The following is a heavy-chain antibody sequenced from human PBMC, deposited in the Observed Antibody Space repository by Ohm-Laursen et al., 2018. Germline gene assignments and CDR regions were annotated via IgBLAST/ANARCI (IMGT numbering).Heavy chain of an antibody. CDR2: INPNSGGT. Sequence: GASVKVSCKASGYTFTGYYMHWVRQAPGQGLEWMGWINPNSGGTNYAQKFQGRVTMTRDTSISTAYMELSRLRSDDTAVYYCARANYYDSNGNDYWGQEPWSPSPQ. D-gene: IGHD3-22*01. J-gene: IGHJ4*01. CDR1: GYTFTGYY. CDR3: ARANYYDSNGNDY. V-gene: IGHV1-2*02.